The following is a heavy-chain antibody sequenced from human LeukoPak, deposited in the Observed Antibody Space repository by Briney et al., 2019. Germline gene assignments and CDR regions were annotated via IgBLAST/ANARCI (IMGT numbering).Heavy chain of an antibody. Sequence: GGSLGLSCAASGFTFSSYAMSWVRQAPGKGLEWVSAISGSGGSTYYADSVKGRFTISRDNSKNTLYLQMNSLRAEDTAVYYCAKVGLLWFGELSYWGQGTLVTVSS. D-gene: IGHD3-10*01. J-gene: IGHJ4*02. CDR2: ISGSGGST. V-gene: IGHV3-23*01. CDR1: GFTFSSYA. CDR3: AKVGLLWFGELSY.